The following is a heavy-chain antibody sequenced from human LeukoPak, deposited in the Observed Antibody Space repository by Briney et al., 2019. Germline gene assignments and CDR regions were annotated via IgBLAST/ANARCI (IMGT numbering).Heavy chain of an antibody. V-gene: IGHV3-30*03. CDR2: ISNDGTRK. CDR1: GFTFSSYG. Sequence: GRSLRLSCAASGFTFSSYGMHWVRQAPGKGLEWVAVISNDGTRKYYADSVKGRFTISRDNSRNTLYLQMNSLRAEDTAVYYCASTETPSYYDSNGYFPFYFDYWGQGILVTVSS. CDR3: ASTETPSYYDSNGYFPFYFDY. J-gene: IGHJ4*02. D-gene: IGHD3-22*01.